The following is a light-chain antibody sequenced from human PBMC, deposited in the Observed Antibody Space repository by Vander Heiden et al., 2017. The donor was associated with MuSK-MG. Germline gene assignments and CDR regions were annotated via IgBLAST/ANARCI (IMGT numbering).Light chain of an antibody. J-gene: IGLJ2*01. V-gene: IGLV1-40*01. CDR3: QSYDSSLSGVV. CDR1: SSNIGAGYD. CDR2: GNS. Sequence: QSVLPQPPSVSGAPGPRVTISCTGSSSNIGAGYDVHWYQQLPGTARKLLIYGNSNRPSGVPDRFSGSKSGTSASLAITGLQAEDEADYYCQSYDSSLSGVVFGGGTKLTVL.